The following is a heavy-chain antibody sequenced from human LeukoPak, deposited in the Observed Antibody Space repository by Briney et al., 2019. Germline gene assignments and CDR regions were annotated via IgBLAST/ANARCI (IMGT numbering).Heavy chain of an antibody. J-gene: IGHJ4*02. CDR3: ARGTYYYDSSGYYEGVY. D-gene: IGHD3-22*01. V-gene: IGHV1-2*02. CDR1: GYTFTGYY. CDR2: INPNSGGT. Sequence: ASVKVSCKASGYTFTGYYMHWVRQAPGQGLEWMGWINPNSGGTNYAQKFQGRVTMTRDTSISTAYMVLSRLRSDDTAVYYCARGTYYYDSSGYYEGVYWGQGTLVTVSS.